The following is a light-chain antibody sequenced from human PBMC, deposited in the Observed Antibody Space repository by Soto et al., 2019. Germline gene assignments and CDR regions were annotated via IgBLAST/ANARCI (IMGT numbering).Light chain of an antibody. CDR3: QQYNSYSYT. V-gene: IGKV1-5*01. CDR1: QSISSW. Sequence: DIQMTQSPSTLSASVGDRVTITCRASQSISSWLAWYQQKPGKAPKLLIYDASSLESGVPSRFSGSGSGTEFTLPISSLQPDDFATYYCQQYNSYSYTFGQGTKLEFK. J-gene: IGKJ2*01. CDR2: DAS.